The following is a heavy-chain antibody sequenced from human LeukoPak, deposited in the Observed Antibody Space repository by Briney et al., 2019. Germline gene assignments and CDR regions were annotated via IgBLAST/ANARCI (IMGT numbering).Heavy chain of an antibody. Sequence: PGRSLRLSCAASGFTFSSYGMHWVRQAPGKGLEWVAVIWYDGSNKYYADSVKGRFTISRDNAKNSLYLQMNSLRAEDTAVYYCVRDPDALDYWGQGTLVTVSS. D-gene: IGHD2-2*01. CDR2: IWYDGSNK. CDR3: VRDPDALDY. J-gene: IGHJ4*02. V-gene: IGHV3-33*01. CDR1: GFTFSSYG.